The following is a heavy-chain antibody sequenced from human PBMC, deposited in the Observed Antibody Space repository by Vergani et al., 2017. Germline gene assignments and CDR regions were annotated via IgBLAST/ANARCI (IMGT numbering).Heavy chain of an antibody. V-gene: IGHV4-39*01. CDR2: SYYSGST. CDR1: GGSISSSSYY. CDR3: ATSSIAAALYYFDY. Sequence: QLPLQESGPGLVKPSETLSLTCTVSGGSISSSSYYWGWIRQPPGKGLEWIGSSYYSGSTYYNPSLKSRVTISVDTSKNQFSLKLSSVTAADTAVYYCATSSIAAALYYFDYWGQGTLVTVSS. J-gene: IGHJ4*02. D-gene: IGHD6-25*01.